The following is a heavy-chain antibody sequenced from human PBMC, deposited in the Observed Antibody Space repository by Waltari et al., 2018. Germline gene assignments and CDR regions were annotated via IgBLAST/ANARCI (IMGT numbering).Heavy chain of an antibody. Sequence: QEQLQQWGAGLLKPSETLSLTCAVSGGSFSGYYWSWISQPPGKGLELIGEINHSGSTNYNPSLKRRVTISVDTSKNQFSLKLSSVTAADTAVYYCAREEVYCSGGSCYSLYGWFDTWGQGTLVTVSS. CDR2: INHSGST. CDR3: AREEVYCSGGSCYSLYGWFDT. V-gene: IGHV4-34*01. J-gene: IGHJ5*02. CDR1: GGSFSGYY. D-gene: IGHD2-15*01.